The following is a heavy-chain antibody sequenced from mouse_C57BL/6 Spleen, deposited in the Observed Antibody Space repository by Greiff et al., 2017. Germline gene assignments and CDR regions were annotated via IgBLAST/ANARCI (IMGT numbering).Heavy chain of an antibody. CDR2: IHPNSGST. CDR3: ARCPYYDYVVFAY. Sequence: QVQLQQPGAELVKPGASVKLSCKASGYTFTSYWMHWVKQRPGQGLEWIGMIHPNSGSTNYNEKFKSKATLTVDKSSSTAYMQLSSLTSEDSAVYYGARCPYYDYVVFAYWGQGTLVTVSA. V-gene: IGHV1-64*01. CDR1: GYTFTSYW. D-gene: IGHD2-4*01. J-gene: IGHJ3*01.